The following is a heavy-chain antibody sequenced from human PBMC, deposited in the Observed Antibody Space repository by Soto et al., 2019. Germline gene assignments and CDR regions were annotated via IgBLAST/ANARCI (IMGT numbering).Heavy chain of an antibody. V-gene: IGHV3-49*04. CDR1: GFTFGDYA. D-gene: IGHD3-3*01. Sequence: GESLKISCTASGFTFGDYAMSWVRQAPGKGLEWVGFIRSKAYGGTTEYAASVKGRFTISRDDSKSIAYLQMNSLKTEDTAVYYCTRVGYDFWSSNYYYGMDVWGQGTTVTVSS. CDR2: IRSKAYGGTT. J-gene: IGHJ6*02. CDR3: TRVGYDFWSSNYYYGMDV.